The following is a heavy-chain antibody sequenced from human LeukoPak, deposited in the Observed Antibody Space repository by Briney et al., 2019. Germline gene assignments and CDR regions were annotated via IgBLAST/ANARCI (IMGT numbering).Heavy chain of an antibody. D-gene: IGHD1-14*01. CDR1: GGSFSGYY. V-gene: IGHV4-34*01. J-gene: IGHJ4*02. CDR2: INHSGST. Sequence: SETLSPTCAVYGGSFSGYYWSWIRQPPGKGLEWIGEINHSGSTNYNPSLKSRVTISVDTSKNQFSLKLSSVTAADTAVYYCARGRIRRTYFDYWGQGTLVTVSS. CDR3: ARGRIRRTYFDY.